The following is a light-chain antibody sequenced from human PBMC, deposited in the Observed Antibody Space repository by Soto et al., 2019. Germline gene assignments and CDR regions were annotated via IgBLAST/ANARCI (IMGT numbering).Light chain of an antibody. CDR1: QSISTW. J-gene: IGKJ5*01. CDR2: KAS. CDR3: QQYNTYPT. Sequence: DIQMTQSPSTLSVSVGDRVNITCRASQSISTWVAWYQQKPGKARLLLISKASSLETGVPPRFSGSGSGTEFTLTISSLQPDDYATYYCQQYNTYPTFGQGTRLEIK. V-gene: IGKV1-5*03.